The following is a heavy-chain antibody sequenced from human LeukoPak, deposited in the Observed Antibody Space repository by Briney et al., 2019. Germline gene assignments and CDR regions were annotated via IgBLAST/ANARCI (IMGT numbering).Heavy chain of an antibody. CDR1: GGSISSSSYY. D-gene: IGHD2-15*01. CDR2: IYYSGTT. V-gene: IGHV4-39*01. CDR3: AIQGCSGGSCYLDY. J-gene: IGHJ4*02. Sequence: SETLSLTCTVSGGSISSSSYYWGWIRQPPEKGLEWIGNIYYSGTTYYNPSLNSRVTISVDTSKNQFSLKLTSVTAADTAVYYCAIQGCSGGSCYLDYWGQGTLVSVSS.